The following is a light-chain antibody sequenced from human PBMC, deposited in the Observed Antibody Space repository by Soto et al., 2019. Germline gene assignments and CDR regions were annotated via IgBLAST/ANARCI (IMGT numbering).Light chain of an antibody. CDR2: GDN. V-gene: IGLV1-40*01. CDR1: TSNIGAPYD. CDR3: QSYALSLHNYV. J-gene: IGLJ1*01. Sequence: QSVLTQPPSVSGAPGQRVSISCTGSTSNIGAPYDVHWYQHLPGTAPKLLIYGDNNRPSGVPDRFSGSKSGTSASLAITRLQAEDEADYYCQSYALSLHNYVFVTGTKVTVL.